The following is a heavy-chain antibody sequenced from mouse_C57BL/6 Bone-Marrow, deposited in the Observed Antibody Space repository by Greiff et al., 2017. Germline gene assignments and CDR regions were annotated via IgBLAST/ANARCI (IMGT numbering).Heavy chain of an antibody. J-gene: IGHJ4*01. D-gene: IGHD1-1*01. CDR3: ASDYGSSYGDAMDD. CDR2: ILPGSGST. CDR1: GFTFTGSW. Sequence: VQLLQSGAELMKPGASVKLSCKATGFTFTGSWIEWVKQRPGHGLEWIGEILPGSGSTNYNEKFKGKATFTADTSSNTAYMQLSSLTAEDSAIYYSASDYGSSYGDAMDDWGQGTSVTVSS. V-gene: IGHV1-9*01.